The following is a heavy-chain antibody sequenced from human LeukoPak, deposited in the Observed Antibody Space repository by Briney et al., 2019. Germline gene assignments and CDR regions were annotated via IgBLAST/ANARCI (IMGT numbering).Heavy chain of an antibody. CDR3: ARRDVLNGEWIFFDH. J-gene: IGHJ4*02. Sequence: EGSLRLSCAASGFTFSTYAMSWVRQAPGKGLEWVSAISGSDDHTYYADSVKGRFTISRDNSKNTLYFQMNCVIAEATALYYCARRDVLNGEWIFFDHWGQGTLVTVSS. V-gene: IGHV3-23*01. CDR1: GFTFSTYA. CDR2: ISGSDDHT. D-gene: IGHD2-2*03.